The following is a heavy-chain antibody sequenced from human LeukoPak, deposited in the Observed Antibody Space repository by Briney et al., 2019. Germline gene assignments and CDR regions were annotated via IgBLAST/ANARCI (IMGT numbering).Heavy chain of an antibody. Sequence: PSETLSLTCTVSGGSISSGDYYWSWIRQPPGKGLEWIGYIYYSGSTYYNPSLKSRVTISVDTSKNQFSLKLSSVTAADTAVYYRARVSSSGYHHRVYYYYGMDVWGQGTTVTVSS. CDR2: IYYSGST. J-gene: IGHJ6*02. D-gene: IGHD3-22*01. CDR1: GGSISSGDYY. V-gene: IGHV4-30-4*01. CDR3: ARVSSSGYHHRVYYYYGMDV.